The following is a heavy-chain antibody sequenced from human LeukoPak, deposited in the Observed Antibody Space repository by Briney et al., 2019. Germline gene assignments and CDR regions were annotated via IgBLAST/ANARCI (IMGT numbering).Heavy chain of an antibody. D-gene: IGHD1-1*01. CDR1: GYTFTSYD. CDR3: ARGRVDNWNDNWFDP. J-gene: IGHJ5*02. V-gene: IGHV1-8*01. CDR2: MNPNSGNT. Sequence: GASVKVSCKASGYTFTSYDINWVRQATGQGLEWMGWMNPNSGNTGYAQKFQGRVTMTRNTSIGTAYMELSSLRSEDTAVYYCARGRVDNWNDNWFDPWGQGTLVTVSS.